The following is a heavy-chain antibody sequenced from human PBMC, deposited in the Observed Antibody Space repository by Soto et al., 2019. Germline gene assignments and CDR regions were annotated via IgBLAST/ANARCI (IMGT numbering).Heavy chain of an antibody. CDR2: TRTDGGGT. V-gene: IGHV3-23*01. J-gene: IGHJ3*01. Sequence: EGQLLESGGGLVQPGGSVRLSCAASGFTLSDFDMGGVRQAPGKGLEWISLTRTDGGGTYYAYSVEGRLTVSRDTSTTTLYLKLYHRRGEDTALYYRVKDWRGGEHPSSGPRGQATTVTVTS. D-gene: IGHD2-21*01. CDR3: VKDWRGGEHPSSGP. CDR1: GFTLSDFD.